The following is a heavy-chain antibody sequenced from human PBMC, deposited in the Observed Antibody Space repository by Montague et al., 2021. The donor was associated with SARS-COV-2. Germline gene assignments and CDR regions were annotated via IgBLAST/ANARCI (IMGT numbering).Heavy chain of an antibody. J-gene: IGHJ6*02. CDR3: AGSLLEYYGMDV. CDR2: ISYDGSNK. D-gene: IGHD3-3*01. Sequence: SLRLSCAASGFTFSSYGMHWVRQAPGKGLKWVAVISYDGSNKYYADSVKGRFTISRDNSKNTLYLQMNSLRAEDTAVYYCAGSLLEYYGMDVWGQGTTVTVSS. V-gene: IGHV3-30*03. CDR1: GFTFSSYG.